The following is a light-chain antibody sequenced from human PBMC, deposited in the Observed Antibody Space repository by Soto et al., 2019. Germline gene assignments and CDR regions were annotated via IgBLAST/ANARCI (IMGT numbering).Light chain of an antibody. CDR1: QSVSTS. Sequence: EVVLTQSPDTLSLSPGDRATLSCRASQSVSTSLGWYQQQFGQAPRLLIYDASTRATGIPARVSGSGSGTDTTLTLSILGPEHFAVYLCYQRRYRPPPYAFGQGTKLEI. CDR3: YQRRYRPPPYA. V-gene: IGKV3-11*01. CDR2: DAS. J-gene: IGKJ2*01.